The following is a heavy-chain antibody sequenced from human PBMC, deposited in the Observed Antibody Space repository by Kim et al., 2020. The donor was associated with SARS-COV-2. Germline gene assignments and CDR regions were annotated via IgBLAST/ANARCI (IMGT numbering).Heavy chain of an antibody. Sequence: YYADSVKGRFTISRDNAKNSLYLQMNSLRAEDTAVYYCARAMVRGVLFDYWGQGTLVTVSS. J-gene: IGHJ4*02. D-gene: IGHD3-10*01. CDR3: ARAMVRGVLFDY. V-gene: IGHV3-21*01.